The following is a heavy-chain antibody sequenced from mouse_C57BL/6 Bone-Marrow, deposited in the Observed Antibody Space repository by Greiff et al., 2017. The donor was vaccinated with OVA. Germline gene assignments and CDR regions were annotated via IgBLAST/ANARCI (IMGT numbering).Heavy chain of an antibody. CDR2: LDPETGGP. J-gene: IGHJ3*01. V-gene: IGHV1-15*01. CDR1: GYTFTDYE. CDR3: TRGWVIDFLFAY. D-gene: IGHD1-1*01. Sequence: VQLQESGAELVRPGASVTLSCQASGYTFTDYEMHWVKQTPVHGLEWIGALDPETGGPAYNQKFKGKALLTADKSSSTSYIELRSLTSEDSAVYYWTRGWVIDFLFAYWGQGTLVTVSA.